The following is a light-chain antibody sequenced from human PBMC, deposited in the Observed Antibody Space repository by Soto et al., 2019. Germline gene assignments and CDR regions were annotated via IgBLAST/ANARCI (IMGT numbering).Light chain of an antibody. Sequence: EIVLTQSPGTLSLSPGERATLSCRASQSASSSYLAWYQQKPGQAPRLLIYGASSRATGIPDRFSGSGSGTDFTLTISRLEPEDFAVYYCQQYGSSSWTFGQGTKGDIK. CDR1: QSASSSY. CDR3: QQYGSSSWT. CDR2: GAS. V-gene: IGKV3-20*01. J-gene: IGKJ1*01.